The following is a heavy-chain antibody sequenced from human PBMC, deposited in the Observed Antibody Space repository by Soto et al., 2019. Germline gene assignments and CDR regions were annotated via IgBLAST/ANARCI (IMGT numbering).Heavy chain of an antibody. D-gene: IGHD2-2*01. J-gene: IGHJ5*02. CDR3: ARVPDR. CDR2: IYHSGST. V-gene: IGHV4-30-2*01. CDR1: GASISSGGYS. Sequence: SETLSLTCAVSGASISSGGYSWSWIRQPPGKGLEWIGYIYHSGSTYYNPSLTSRVTISVDRSKNQFSLKLSSVTAADTAVYYCARVPDRWGQGTLVTVSS.